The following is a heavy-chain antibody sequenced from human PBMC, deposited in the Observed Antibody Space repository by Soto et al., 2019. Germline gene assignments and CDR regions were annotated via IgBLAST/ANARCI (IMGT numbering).Heavy chain of an antibody. CDR1: GYTLTELS. D-gene: IGHD5-12*01. Sequence: ASVKASCKVSGYTLTELSMHWVRQAPGKGLEWMGGFDPEDGETIYAQKFQGRVTMTEDTSTDTAYMELSSLRSEDTAVYYCATDPSGGYDFDYWGQGTLVTAPQ. V-gene: IGHV1-24*01. J-gene: IGHJ4*02. CDR2: FDPEDGET. CDR3: ATDPSGGYDFDY.